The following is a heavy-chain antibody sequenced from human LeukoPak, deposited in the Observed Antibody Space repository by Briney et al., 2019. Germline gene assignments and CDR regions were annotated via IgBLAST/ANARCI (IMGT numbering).Heavy chain of an antibody. D-gene: IGHD6-6*01. Sequence: GASVKGSCKASGYTFTGYYMHWVRQAPGQGLEWMGWINPNSGGTNYAQKFQGRVTMTRDMPTSTVYMELSSLRSEDTAVYYCARDPRQTSIAATSIGYYYMDVWGKGTTVTVSS. CDR3: ARDPRQTSIAATSIGYYYMDV. CDR1: GYTFTGYY. V-gene: IGHV1-2*02. CDR2: INPNSGGT. J-gene: IGHJ6*03.